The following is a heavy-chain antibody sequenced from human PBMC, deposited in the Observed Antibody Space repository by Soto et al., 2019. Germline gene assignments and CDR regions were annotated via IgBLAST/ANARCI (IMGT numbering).Heavy chain of an antibody. CDR3: AKLGSLDCYLEL. V-gene: IGHV3-23*01. CDR1: VFTFSSYA. J-gene: IGHJ2*01. Sequence: GGSLRLSCAASVFTFSSYAMSWVRQAPGKGLEWVSAFSGSGGSTYYADSVKGRFTISRDNSKNTLYLQMNSLRAEDAAVYYCAKLGSLDCYLELWGSGTLVTVSS. CDR2: FSGSGGST. D-gene: IGHD7-27*01.